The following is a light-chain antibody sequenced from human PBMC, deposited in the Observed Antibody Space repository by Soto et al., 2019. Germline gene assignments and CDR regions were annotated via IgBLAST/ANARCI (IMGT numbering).Light chain of an antibody. Sequence: DIQMTQSPSSLSASVGDRVTITCQAGQDISNYLNWYQQKPGKAPKLLIYDASNLETGVPSRFSGSGSGTDFTFTISSLQAEDIATYYCQQYDNLPLTFGGGTKVEIK. V-gene: IGKV1-33*01. CDR1: QDISNY. CDR3: QQYDNLPLT. J-gene: IGKJ4*01. CDR2: DAS.